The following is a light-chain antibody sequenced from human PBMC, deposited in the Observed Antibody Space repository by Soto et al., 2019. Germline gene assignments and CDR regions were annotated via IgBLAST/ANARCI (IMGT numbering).Light chain of an antibody. CDR2: AAS. Sequence: DIQMTQSPSSLSASVGDRVTITCQAIHDISNYLNWYQQKPGKAPKLLIYAASSLQSGVPSRFSGSGSGTDFTLTISSLQPEDFATYYCQQYSSYPSLTFGGGTKVDIK. V-gene: IGKV1-39*01. CDR1: HDISNY. J-gene: IGKJ4*01. CDR3: QQYSSYPSLT.